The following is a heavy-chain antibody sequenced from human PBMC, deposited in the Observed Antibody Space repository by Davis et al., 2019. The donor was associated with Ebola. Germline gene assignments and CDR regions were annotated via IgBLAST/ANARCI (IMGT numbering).Heavy chain of an antibody. D-gene: IGHD5-18*01. CDR1: GYTFTSYA. CDR2: INPHSGAT. J-gene: IGHJ4*02. Sequence: AASVKVSCKASGYTFTSYAMNWVRQAPGQGLEWMGRINPHSGATKYAQRFQGRGTMTRDTSISTAYMELSGLRSDATGVYYCARGVGYKYGIIDYWGQGTLVSVSS. CDR3: ARGVGYKYGIIDY. V-gene: IGHV1-2*05.